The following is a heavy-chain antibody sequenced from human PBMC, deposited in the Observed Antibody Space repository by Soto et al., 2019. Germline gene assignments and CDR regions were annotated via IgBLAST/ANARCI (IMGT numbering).Heavy chain of an antibody. J-gene: IGHJ4*02. CDR2: IKQDGSEK. V-gene: IGHV3-7*01. CDR3: AREPYYDTSGYYYYFDF. CDR1: VFMFSSYW. D-gene: IGHD3-22*01. Sequence: PGGSLRLSCAASVFMFSSYWMSWVRQAPGKGLEWVANIKQDGSEKYYVDSVKGRFTISRDNAKNSLYLQINSLRAEDTAVYYCAREPYYDTSGYYYYFDFWGQGTLVTVSS.